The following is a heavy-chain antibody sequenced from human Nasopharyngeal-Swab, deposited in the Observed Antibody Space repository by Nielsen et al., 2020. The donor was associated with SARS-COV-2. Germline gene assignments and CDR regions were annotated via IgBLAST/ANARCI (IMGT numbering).Heavy chain of an antibody. Sequence: GGSLRLSCAASGFTFNNYNFNWVRQAPGRGLEWVSSISSSSSYIYYADSVKGRFTISRDNAKISLYLQMNSLRAEDTAVYYCARDGLDYDFWSAYFMDVWGQGTTVTVSS. V-gene: IGHV3-21*01. CDR3: ARDGLDYDFWSAYFMDV. D-gene: IGHD3-3*01. J-gene: IGHJ6*02. CDR2: ISSSSSYI. CDR1: GFTFNNYN.